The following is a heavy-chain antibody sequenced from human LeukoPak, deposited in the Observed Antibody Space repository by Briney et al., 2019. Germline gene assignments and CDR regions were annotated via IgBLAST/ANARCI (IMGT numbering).Heavy chain of an antibody. J-gene: IGHJ3*01. CDR3: AKDPNGDYIGAFDF. V-gene: IGHV3-23*01. CDR2: ITGSGGGS. Sequence: GGSLRLSCAASGITLSNYAMIWVRQAPDKGLEWVAAITGSGGGSYYGDSAKDRFTISRDNSKNTLYLHMNSLRAEDTAVYYCAKDPNGDYIGAFDFWGRGTMVTVPS. D-gene: IGHD4-17*01. CDR1: GITLSNYA.